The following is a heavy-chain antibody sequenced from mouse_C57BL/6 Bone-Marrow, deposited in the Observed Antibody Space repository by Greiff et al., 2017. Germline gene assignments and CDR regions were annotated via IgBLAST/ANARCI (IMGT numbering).Heavy chain of an antibody. CDR2: IYPGDGDT. V-gene: IGHV1-82*01. CDR3: AREGYYGSSPYWYFDV. CDR1: GYAFSSSW. Sequence: QLQQSGPELVKPGASVKISCKASGYAFSSSWMNWVKQRPGKGLEWIGRIYPGDGDTNYNGKFKGKATLTADKSSSTAYMQLSSLTSEDSAVYFCAREGYYGSSPYWYFDVWGTGTTVTVSS. J-gene: IGHJ1*03. D-gene: IGHD1-1*01.